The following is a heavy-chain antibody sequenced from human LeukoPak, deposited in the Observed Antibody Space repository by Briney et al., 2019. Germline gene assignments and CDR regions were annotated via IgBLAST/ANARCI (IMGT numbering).Heavy chain of an antibody. J-gene: IGHJ6*03. CDR3: ARGGYMVRVDYYYYMDV. V-gene: IGHV1-8*01. CDR1: GYTFTSYD. CDR2: MNPNSGNT. Sequence: GASVKVSCKASGYTFTSYDINWVRQATGQGLEWMGWMNPNSGNTGYAQKFQGRVTMTRNTSISTAYMELSSLRSEDTAVYYCARGGYMVRVDYYYYMDVWGKGTTVTVSS. D-gene: IGHD4/OR15-4a*01.